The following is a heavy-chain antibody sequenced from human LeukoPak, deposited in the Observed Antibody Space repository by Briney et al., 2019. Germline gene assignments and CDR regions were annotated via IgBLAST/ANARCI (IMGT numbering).Heavy chain of an antibody. Sequence: GGSLRLSCAASGFTFSSYAMSWVRQAPGKGLEWVSGISGSGDNTYYADSVKGRLTISRDKSKNTLYVQVNSLGTEDTAAYYCAKGSYYDSSGSFYFDYWGQGTLVTVSS. CDR2: ISGSGDNT. CDR1: GFTFSSYA. V-gene: IGHV3-23*01. CDR3: AKGSYYDSSGSFYFDY. D-gene: IGHD3-22*01. J-gene: IGHJ4*02.